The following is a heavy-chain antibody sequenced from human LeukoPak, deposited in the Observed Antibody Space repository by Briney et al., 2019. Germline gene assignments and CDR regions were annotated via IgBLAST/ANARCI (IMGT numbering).Heavy chain of an antibody. V-gene: IGHV3-33*01. CDR2: IWYDGSKK. CDR1: GFTFSSYG. J-gene: IGHJ4*02. D-gene: IGHD3-22*01. Sequence: GGSLRLSCAASGFTFSSYGMHWVRQAPGKGLEWVAVIWYDGSKKYYADSVKGRFTISRDNVKNTLYLQMNSLRAEDTAVYYCARDPTAYYDSSGYYLNTIDYWGQGTLVTVSS. CDR3: ARDPTAYYDSSGYYLNTIDY.